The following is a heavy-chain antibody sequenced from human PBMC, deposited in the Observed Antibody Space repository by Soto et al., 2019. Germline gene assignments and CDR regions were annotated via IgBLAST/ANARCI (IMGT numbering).Heavy chain of an antibody. V-gene: IGHV4-34*01. CDR3: ARGARGSYYYYYGMDV. CDR1: GGSFSGYY. Sequence: SETLSLTCAVYGGSFSGYYLSWIRQPPGKGLEWIGEINHSGSTNYNPSLKSRVTISVDTSKNQFSLKLSSVTAADTAVYYCARGARGSYYYYYGMDVWGQGTTVTVSS. D-gene: IGHD1-26*01. J-gene: IGHJ6*02. CDR2: INHSGST.